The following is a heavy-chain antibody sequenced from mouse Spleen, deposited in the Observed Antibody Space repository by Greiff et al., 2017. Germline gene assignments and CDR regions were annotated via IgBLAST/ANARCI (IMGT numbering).Heavy chain of an antibody. Sequence: VMLVESGAELARPGASVKLSCKASGYTFTSYGISWVKQRTGQGLEWIGEIYPRSGNTYYNEKFKGKATLTADKSSSTAYMELRSLTSEDSAVYFCARDELGAWFAYWGQGTLVTVSA. CDR2: IYPRSGNT. D-gene: IGHD4-1*01. CDR1: GYTFTSYG. V-gene: IGHV1-81*01. CDR3: ARDELGAWFAY. J-gene: IGHJ3*01.